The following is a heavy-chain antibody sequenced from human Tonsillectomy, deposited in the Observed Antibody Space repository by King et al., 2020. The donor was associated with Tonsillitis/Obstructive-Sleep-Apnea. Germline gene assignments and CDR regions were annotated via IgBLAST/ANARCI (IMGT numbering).Heavy chain of an antibody. D-gene: IGHD6-13*01. V-gene: IGHV3-13*04. Sequence: DVQLVESGGGLVQPGGALRLSCAASGFTVSSYDMHWVRQATGKGLEGVSAMVSAWDTYYPSLVKGLFTIPRENAKNSLYFPMNSLRAGDPAGYYCARAQRSQLLSEYRSSWPDAFDIWGQGKMVTVSS. J-gene: IGHJ3*02. CDR3: ARAQRSQLLSEYRSSWPDAFDI. CDR1: GFTVSSYD. CDR2: MVSAWDT.